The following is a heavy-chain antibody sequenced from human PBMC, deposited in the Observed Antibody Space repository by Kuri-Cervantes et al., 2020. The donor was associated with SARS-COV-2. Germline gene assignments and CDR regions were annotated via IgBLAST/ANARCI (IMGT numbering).Heavy chain of an antibody. D-gene: IGHD3-10*01. Sequence: GESLKISCAASGFTVSSNYMSWVRQAPGKGLEWVSVIYSGGSTYYADSVKGRFTISTDDSKNTLYLQLNSLRAEDSAVYYCAGGFAVVRSMDVWGQGTTVTVSS. J-gene: IGHJ6*02. CDR1: GFTVSSNY. CDR2: IYSGGST. V-gene: IGHV3-53*01. CDR3: AGGFAVVRSMDV.